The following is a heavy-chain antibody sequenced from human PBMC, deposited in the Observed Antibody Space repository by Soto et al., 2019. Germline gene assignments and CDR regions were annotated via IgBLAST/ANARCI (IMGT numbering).Heavy chain of an antibody. V-gene: IGHV1-18*04. J-gene: IGHJ4*02. CDR3: ARGPAGGLRGGVSY. Sequence: QVQLVQSGREVKKPGASVKVSCKTSGYTFTNYGITWVRQAPGQGLKWMGWISAYNGDTNYAQKFQGRVIMTTDTSTTTAYMELRSLRSDDTAVYYCARGPAGGLRGGVSYWGQGTLVTVSS. CDR2: ISAYNGDT. D-gene: IGHD2-15*01. CDR1: GYTFTNYG.